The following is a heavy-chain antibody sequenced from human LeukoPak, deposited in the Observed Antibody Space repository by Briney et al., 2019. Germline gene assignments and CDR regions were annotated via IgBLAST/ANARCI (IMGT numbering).Heavy chain of an antibody. CDR1: GFTFTSSA. J-gene: IGHJ6*03. Sequence: ASVKVSCKASGFTFTSSAMQWVRQARGQRLEWIGWIVVGSGNTNYAQKFQERVTITRDMSTSTAYMELSSLRSEDTAVYYCAADSVMVRGVNNRGNYYYYYYMDVWGKGTTVTVSS. CDR2: IVVGSGNT. D-gene: IGHD3-10*01. V-gene: IGHV1-58*02. CDR3: AADSVMVRGVNNRGNYYYYYYMDV.